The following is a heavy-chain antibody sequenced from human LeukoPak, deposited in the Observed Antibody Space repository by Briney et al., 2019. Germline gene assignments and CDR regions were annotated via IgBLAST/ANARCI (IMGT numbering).Heavy chain of an antibody. Sequence: PGGSLRLSCAASGFTFSSYEMNWVRQAPGKGLEWVSYISSSGSNIYYADSVKGRFTISRDNAKNSLYLQMNSLRAEDTAVYYCARIGGDGYWGQGTLVTVSS. CDR3: ARIGGDGY. CDR1: GFTFSSYE. CDR2: ISSSGSNI. J-gene: IGHJ4*02. D-gene: IGHD2-21*01. V-gene: IGHV3-48*03.